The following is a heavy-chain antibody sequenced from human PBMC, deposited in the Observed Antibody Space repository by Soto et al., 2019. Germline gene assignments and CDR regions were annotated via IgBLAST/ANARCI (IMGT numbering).Heavy chain of an antibody. J-gene: IGHJ6*02. V-gene: IGHV3-23*01. CDR1: GFTFGSYA. CDR3: AKEIFYDDEEKRPGVSGMDV. D-gene: IGHD3-3*01. CDR2: ISSSGSII. Sequence: EVQLLESGGGLVQPGGSLRLSCAASGFTFGSYALNWVRQAPGKGLEWVSVISSSGSIIYYADSVKGRFTISRDNSKNTVYLQMTSLRVEDTAVYYCAKEIFYDDEEKRPGVSGMDVWGQGTTVTVSS.